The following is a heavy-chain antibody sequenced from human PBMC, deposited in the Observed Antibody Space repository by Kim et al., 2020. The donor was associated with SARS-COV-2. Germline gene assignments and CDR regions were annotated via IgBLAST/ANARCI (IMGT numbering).Heavy chain of an antibody. CDR3: ARQGYRIVVVPAAKVGWFGP. V-gene: IGHV4-39*01. CDR1: GGSISSSSYY. J-gene: IGHJ5*02. CDR2: IYYSGST. Sequence: SETLSLTCTVSGGSISSSSYYWGWIRQPPGKGLEWIGSIYYSGSTYYNPSLKSRVTISVDTSKNQFSLKLSSVTAADTAVYYCARQGYRIVVVPAAKVGWFGPWGQGTLVTVSS. D-gene: IGHD2-2*01.